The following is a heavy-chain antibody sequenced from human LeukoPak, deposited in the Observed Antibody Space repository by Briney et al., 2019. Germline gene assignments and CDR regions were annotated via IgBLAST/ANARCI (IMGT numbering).Heavy chain of an antibody. CDR3: ARVVVPAAMSGAFDI. Sequence: PSETLSLTCTVSGGSISSGSYYWSWIRQPAGKGLEWIGRIYTSGSTNYNPSLKSRVTISVDTSKNQFSLKLSSVTAADTAVYYCARVVVPAAMSGAFDIWGQGTMVTVSS. CDR2: IYTSGST. J-gene: IGHJ3*02. CDR1: GGSISSGSYY. D-gene: IGHD2-2*01. V-gene: IGHV4-61*02.